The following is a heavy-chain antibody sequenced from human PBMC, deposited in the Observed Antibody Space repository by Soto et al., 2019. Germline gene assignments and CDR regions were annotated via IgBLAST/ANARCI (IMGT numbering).Heavy chain of an antibody. V-gene: IGHV4-61*01. Sequence: SETLSLTCTVSGASVSSGNQYWSWIRQPPGKRPEWIGFIYNSVITNYSPSLKSRVSISADTSRNQFSLKMSSVTAADTAVYYCARGWDANSWGQGALVTVSS. CDR1: GASVSSGNQY. CDR3: ARGWDANS. D-gene: IGHD6-19*01. CDR2: IYNSVIT. J-gene: IGHJ4*02.